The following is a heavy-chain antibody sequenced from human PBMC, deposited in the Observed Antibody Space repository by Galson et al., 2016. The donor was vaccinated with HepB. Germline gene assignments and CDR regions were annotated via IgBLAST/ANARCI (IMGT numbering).Heavy chain of an antibody. J-gene: IGHJ4*02. CDR3: ARFRGPNYYYDTSGPDY. CDR2: ISPDSGGT. D-gene: IGHD3-22*01. V-gene: IGHV1-2*02. CDR1: GYTFTDYY. Sequence: SVKVSCKASGYTFTDYYMHWVRQAPGQGLEWVGWISPDSGGTNYAQKFQGRVTMTRDTSISTAYMELSSLTSDDTAVYFCARFRGPNYYYDTSGPDYWGQGSLVTVSS.